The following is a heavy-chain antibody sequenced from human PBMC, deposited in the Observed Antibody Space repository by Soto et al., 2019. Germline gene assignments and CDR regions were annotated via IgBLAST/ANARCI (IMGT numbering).Heavy chain of an antibody. CDR3: ARGGWLQWAFDY. CDR1: GGTFSSYT. V-gene: IGHV1-69*02. Sequence: QVQLVQSGAEVKKPGSSVKVSCKASGGTFSSYTISWVRQAPGQGLEWMGRIIPILGIANYAQKFQGRVTITADKSTSTAYMELSSLRSEDTAVYYCARGGWLQWAFDYGGQGTLVTVSS. D-gene: IGHD5-12*01. J-gene: IGHJ4*02. CDR2: IIPILGIA.